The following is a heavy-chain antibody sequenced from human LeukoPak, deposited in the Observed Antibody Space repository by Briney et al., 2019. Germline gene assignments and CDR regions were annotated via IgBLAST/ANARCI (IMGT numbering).Heavy chain of an antibody. CDR1: GFTVSSNY. CDR3: ARDLVVPAATAALYDYYGMDV. Sequence: GGSLRLSCAASGFTVSSNYMSWVRQAPGKGLEWVSVIYSGGSTYYADSEKGRITISRDNSKNTLYLQMNSLRAEDTAVYYCARDLVVPAATAALYDYYGMDVWGKGTTVTVSS. CDR2: IYSGGST. J-gene: IGHJ6*04. D-gene: IGHD2-2*01. V-gene: IGHV3-53*01.